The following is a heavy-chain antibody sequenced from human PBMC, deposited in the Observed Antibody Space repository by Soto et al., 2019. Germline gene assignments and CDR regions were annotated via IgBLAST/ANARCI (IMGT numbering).Heavy chain of an antibody. D-gene: IGHD4-17*01. V-gene: IGHV4-31*03. CDR1: GGSISSGGYY. Sequence: SETLSLTCTVSGGSISSGGYYWSWIRQHPGKGLEWIGYIYYSGSTYYNPSLKSRVTISVDTSKNQFSLKLSSVTAADTAVYYCARDRDYGDYRYFDYWGQGTLVTVSS. CDR3: ARDRDYGDYRYFDY. CDR2: IYYSGST. J-gene: IGHJ4*02.